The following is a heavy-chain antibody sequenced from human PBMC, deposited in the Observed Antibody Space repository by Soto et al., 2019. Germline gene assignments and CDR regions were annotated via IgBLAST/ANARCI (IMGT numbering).Heavy chain of an antibody. J-gene: IGHJ4*02. CDR1: GFTFSSYS. CDR2: ITSSRSTI. Sequence: EVQLVESGGGLVQPGGSLRLSCAASGFTFSSYSKNWVRQAPGKGLEWISYITSSRSTIYYADSVKGRFTISRDNAKNSLYLQMNSLRDEDTAVYYCVRDYLWGMDYWGQGTLVTVSS. V-gene: IGHV3-48*02. CDR3: VRDYLWGMDY. D-gene: IGHD3-16*01.